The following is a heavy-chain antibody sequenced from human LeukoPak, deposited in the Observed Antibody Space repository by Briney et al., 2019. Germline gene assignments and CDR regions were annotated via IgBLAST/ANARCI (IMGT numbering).Heavy chain of an antibody. V-gene: IGHV4-59*01. CDR3: ASGFAGTFDY. Sequence: SETLSLTCAVYGGSFSGYYWSWIRQPPGKGLEWIGYIYYSGSTNYNPSLKSRVTISVDTSKNQFSLKLSSVTAADTAVYYCASGFAGTFDYWGQGTLVTVSS. D-gene: IGHD6-13*01. CDR2: IYYSGST. CDR1: GGSFSGYY. J-gene: IGHJ4*02.